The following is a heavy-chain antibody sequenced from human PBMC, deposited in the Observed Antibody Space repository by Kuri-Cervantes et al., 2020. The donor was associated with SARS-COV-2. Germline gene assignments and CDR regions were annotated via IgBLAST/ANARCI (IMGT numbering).Heavy chain of an antibody. D-gene: IGHD5-12*01. Sequence: GESLKISCAASGFTFSSYSMNWVRQAPGKGLEWVSSISSSSSYIYYADSVKGRFTISRDNAKNSLYLQMNSLRAEDMALYYCAKLVATNDVFDIWGQGTMVTVSS. J-gene: IGHJ3*02. CDR3: AKLVATNDVFDI. CDR1: GFTFSSYS. CDR2: ISSSSSYI. V-gene: IGHV3-21*04.